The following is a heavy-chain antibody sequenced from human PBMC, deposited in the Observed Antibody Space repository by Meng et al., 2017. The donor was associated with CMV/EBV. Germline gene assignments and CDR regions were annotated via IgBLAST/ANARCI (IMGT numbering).Heavy chain of an antibody. V-gene: IGHV3-11*01. J-gene: IGHJ5*02. D-gene: IGHD3-22*01. Sequence: LTCAASGFTFSDYYMSWIRQAPGKGLEWVSYISSSGSTIYYADSVKGRFTISRDNAKNSLYLQMNSLRAEDTAVYYCARTGNYYDSSGYYRPFDPWGQGTLVTVSS. CDR3: ARTGNYYDSSGYYRPFDP. CDR1: GFTFSDYY. CDR2: ISSSGSTI.